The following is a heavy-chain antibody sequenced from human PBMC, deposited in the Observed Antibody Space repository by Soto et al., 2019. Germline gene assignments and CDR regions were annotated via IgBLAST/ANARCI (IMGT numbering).Heavy chain of an antibody. CDR1: GYSFTSYW. D-gene: IGHD3-3*01. CDR2: IYPGDSDT. Sequence: GESLKISCKGSGYSFTSYWIGWVRQMPGKGLEWMGIIYPGDSDTRYSPSFQGQVTISADKSISTAYLQWSSLKASDTAMYYCVRGNDNYDFWNNWSLDPWGQGTLVTVSS. V-gene: IGHV5-51*01. CDR3: VRGNDNYDFWNNWSLDP. J-gene: IGHJ5*02.